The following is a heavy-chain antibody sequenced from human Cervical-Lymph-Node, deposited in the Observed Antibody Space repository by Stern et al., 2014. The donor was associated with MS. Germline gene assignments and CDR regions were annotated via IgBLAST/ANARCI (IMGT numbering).Heavy chain of an antibody. D-gene: IGHD1-26*01. CDR2: IIAGNGDT. CDR1: GYTFTKFA. Sequence: QVQLVQSGAEVKKPGASVKISCKASGYTFTKFALHWVRQAPGQRLEWMGWIIAGNGDTKYSQKFQDRVTLTRDTSANIAYLELTSLRSEDTAVYYCARAFYGSQFAYWGQGALVTVSS. CDR3: ARAFYGSQFAY. V-gene: IGHV1-3*01. J-gene: IGHJ4*02.